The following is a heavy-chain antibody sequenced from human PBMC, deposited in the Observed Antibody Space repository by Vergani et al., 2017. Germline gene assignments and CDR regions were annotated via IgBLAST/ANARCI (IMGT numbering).Heavy chain of an antibody. D-gene: IGHD3-3*01. CDR1: GGSISSGGYS. CDR3: ASSTYDFWSGYYHTGDYYYMDV. Sequence: QVQLQESGSGLVKPSQTLSLTCAVSGGSISSGGYSWSWIRQPPGKGLEWIGYIYHSGSTYYNPSLKSRVTISVDRSKNQFSLKLSSVTAADTAVYYCASSTYDFWSGYYHTGDYYYMDVWGKGTTVTVSS. J-gene: IGHJ6*03. CDR2: IYHSGST. V-gene: IGHV4-30-2*01.